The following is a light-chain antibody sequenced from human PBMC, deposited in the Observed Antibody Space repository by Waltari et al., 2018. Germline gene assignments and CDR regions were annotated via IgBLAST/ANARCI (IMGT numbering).Light chain of an antibody. V-gene: IGLV2-23*02. CDR2: EVN. CDR3: FSFAGNDIGV. J-gene: IGLJ2*01. Sequence: QSALTQPASVSGSPGQSITIPCTGTTSDVGNYDLVSWYQQHPDKAPKLLLFEVNKRPSAVSTRFSGSKSANTASLTISGLQPEDEAEYFCFSFAGNDIGVFGGGTKLTVL. CDR1: TSDVGNYDL.